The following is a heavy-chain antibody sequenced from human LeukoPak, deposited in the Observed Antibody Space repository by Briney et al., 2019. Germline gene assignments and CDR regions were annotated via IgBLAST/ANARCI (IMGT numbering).Heavy chain of an antibody. J-gene: IGHJ4*02. CDR1: GFTFNAYG. V-gene: IGHV3-30*18. CDR2: ISYDGSNI. Sequence: GGSLRLSCATSGFTFNAYGMHGVRQAPAKGLEWVAFISYDGSNIYYGDSVNGRFTISRNNSKNTLYLQMNDLRTEDTAVYYCAKDPDFYYWGQGTLVTVSS. CDR3: AKDPDFYY.